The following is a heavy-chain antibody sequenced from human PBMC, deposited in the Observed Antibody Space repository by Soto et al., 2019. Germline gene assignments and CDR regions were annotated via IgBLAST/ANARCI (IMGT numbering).Heavy chain of an antibody. J-gene: IGHJ3*02. Sequence: SETLSLTCTVSGGSISSGGYYWSWIRQHPGKGLEWIGYIYYSGSTYYNPSLKSRVTISVDTSKNQFSLKLSSVTAADTAVYYCARFLFGTYYYDSSGYAAFDIWGQGTMVTVSS. V-gene: IGHV4-31*03. CDR3: ARFLFGTYYYDSSGYAAFDI. CDR1: GGSISSGGYY. CDR2: IYYSGST. D-gene: IGHD3-22*01.